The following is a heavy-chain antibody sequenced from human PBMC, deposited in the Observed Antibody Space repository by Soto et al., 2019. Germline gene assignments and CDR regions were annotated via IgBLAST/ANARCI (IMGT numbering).Heavy chain of an antibody. D-gene: IGHD5-12*01. V-gene: IGHV3-33*01. CDR2: IWYDGSNK. CDR1: GFTFSSYG. Sequence: PGGSLRLSCAASGFTFSSYGMHWVRQAPGKGLEWVAVIWYDGSNKYYADSVKGRFTISRDNSKNTLYLQMNSLRAEDTAVYYCARGEYSGYDFDYWGQGTLVTVSS. CDR3: ARGEYSGYDFDY. J-gene: IGHJ4*02.